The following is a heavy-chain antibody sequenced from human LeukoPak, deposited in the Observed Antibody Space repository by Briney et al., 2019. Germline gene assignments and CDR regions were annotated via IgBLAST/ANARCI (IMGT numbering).Heavy chain of an antibody. Sequence: SETLSLTCAVYGGSFSGYYWGWIRQPPGKGLEWIGEVNHSGSTNYNPSLKSRVTISVDTSKNQFSLKLSSVTAADTAVYYCAMGLALVSWGQGNLVTVSS. CDR1: GGSFSGYY. CDR2: VNHSGST. V-gene: IGHV4-34*01. J-gene: IGHJ5*02. D-gene: IGHD3-3*02. CDR3: AMGLALVS.